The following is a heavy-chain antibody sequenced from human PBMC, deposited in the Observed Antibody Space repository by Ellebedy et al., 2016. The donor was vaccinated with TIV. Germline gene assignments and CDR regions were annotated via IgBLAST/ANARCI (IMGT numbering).Heavy chain of an antibody. Sequence: GESLKISXAASGFTFRSYWMSWVRQAPGKGLEWVANINEDGSEKFYVDSVKGRFTISRDNAKNSLYLQMNSLRAEDTAVYYCARDQDYASGYWGQGTLVTVSS. V-gene: IGHV3-7*01. J-gene: IGHJ4*02. CDR1: GFTFRSYW. CDR2: INEDGSEK. D-gene: IGHD4-17*01. CDR3: ARDQDYASGY.